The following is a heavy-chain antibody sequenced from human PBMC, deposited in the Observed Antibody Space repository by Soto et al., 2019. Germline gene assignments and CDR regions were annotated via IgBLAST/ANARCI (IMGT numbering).Heavy chain of an antibody. D-gene: IGHD3-22*01. CDR3: ARHGPYYYDSSGQSFGIGPEYFQH. V-gene: IGHV4-30-2*03. CDR2: IYHSGST. CDR1: DGSISSGGYS. Sequence: SETLSLTCAVSDGSISSGGYSWSWLQQPPGKGLEWIGYIYHSGSTYYNPSLKSRVTISVDTSKNQFSLKLSSVTAADTAVYYCARHGPYYYDSSGQSFGIGPEYFQHWGQGTLVTVSS. J-gene: IGHJ1*01.